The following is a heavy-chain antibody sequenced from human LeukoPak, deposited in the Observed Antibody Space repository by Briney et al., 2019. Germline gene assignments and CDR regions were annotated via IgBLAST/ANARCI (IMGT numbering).Heavy chain of an antibody. V-gene: IGHV1-18*01. CDR3: ARSHYELLPASGNNWLDP. J-gene: IGHJ5*02. D-gene: IGHD3-9*01. Sequence: ASVKVSCKASGYSFTTYGISWVRQAPGQGLEGMGWISAQSGSTMFAQNLQGRVTFTTDTYTSTAYMEMRSLRSDDTAVYYCARSHYELLPASGNNWLDPWGQGTLVTVSS. CDR1: GYSFTTYG. CDR2: ISAQSGST.